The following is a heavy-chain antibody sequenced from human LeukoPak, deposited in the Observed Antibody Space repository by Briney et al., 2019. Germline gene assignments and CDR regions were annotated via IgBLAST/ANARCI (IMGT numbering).Heavy chain of an antibody. V-gene: IGHV3-9*01. J-gene: IGHJ6*03. CDR2: ITWNSDNI. CDR1: GFTFDDYA. CDR3: AREYSGWYGYYYYYYMDV. D-gene: IGHD6-19*01. Sequence: PGGSLRLSCAASGFTFDDYAMHWVRQAPGKGLEWVSGITWNSDNIEYADSVKGRFTISRDNAKNSLYLQMNSLRAEDTAVYYCAREYSGWYGYYYYYYMDVWGKGTTVTISS.